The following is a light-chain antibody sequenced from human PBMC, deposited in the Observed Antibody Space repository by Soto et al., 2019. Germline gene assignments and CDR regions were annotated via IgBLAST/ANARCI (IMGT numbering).Light chain of an antibody. CDR1: SSNIGDNA. J-gene: IGLJ2*01. CDR3: AAWDDSLNGVV. V-gene: IGLV1-44*01. Sequence: QSVLTQPPSASGTPGQRVIISCSGSSSNIGDNAVNWYQQLLGTAPKLLIYSNNLRPSGVPDRFSGSKSGTSASLAISGLQSEDEADYYCAAWDDSLNGVVFGGGTKLTVL. CDR2: SNN.